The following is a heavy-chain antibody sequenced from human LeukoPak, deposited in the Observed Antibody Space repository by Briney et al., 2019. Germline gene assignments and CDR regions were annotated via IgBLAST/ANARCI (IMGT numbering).Heavy chain of an antibody. J-gene: IGHJ3*02. CDR2: IWYDGSNL. CDR1: GFPFSSYG. D-gene: IGHD3-10*01. V-gene: IGHV3-33*01. CDR3: ARDKNYYGSGSPSLDAFDI. Sequence: AGRSLRLSCAASGFPFSSYGMHWVRQAPGKGLEWVALIWYDGSNLYYADSVKGRFTISKGSSKNTLYLHMNSLRAEDTAVYYCARDKNYYGSGSPSLDAFDIWGQGTMVTVSS.